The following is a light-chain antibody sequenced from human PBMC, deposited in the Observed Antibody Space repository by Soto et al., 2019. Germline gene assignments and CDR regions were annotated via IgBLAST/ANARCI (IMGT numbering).Light chain of an antibody. Sequence: QSALTQPASVSASPGXXXXXXXTGTSSDVGSYNLVSWFQQHPGKVPKLLIYEGTKRPSGLSDRFSGSKSGNTASLTISGLQAEDEADYYCYSYAGENLYVFGTGTKLTVL. CDR1: SSDVGSYNL. J-gene: IGLJ1*01. CDR2: EGT. V-gene: IGLV2-23*01. CDR3: YSYAGENLYV.